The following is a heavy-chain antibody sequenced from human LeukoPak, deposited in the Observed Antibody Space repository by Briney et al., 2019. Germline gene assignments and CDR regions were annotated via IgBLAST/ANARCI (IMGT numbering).Heavy chain of an antibody. CDR1: GGSISSSSYY. D-gene: IGHD1-26*01. J-gene: IGHJ4*02. CDR3: ARHLWPSMGAFSGAGEAFDY. CDR2: IYYSGST. Sequence: SETLSLTYTVSGGSISSSSYYWGWIRQPPGKGLEWIGSIYYSGSTYYNPSLKSRVTISVDTSKNQFSLKLSSVTAADTAVYYCARHLWPSMGAFSGAGEAFDYWGQGTLVTVSS. V-gene: IGHV4-39*01.